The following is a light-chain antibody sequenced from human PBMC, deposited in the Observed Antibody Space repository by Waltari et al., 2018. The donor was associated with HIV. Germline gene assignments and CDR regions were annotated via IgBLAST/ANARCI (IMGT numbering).Light chain of an antibody. Sequence: VMTQSPATLYVSPGERVTLSCRASQTVSTKLAWYQQKPGQAPRLLIYGASTRAPGLPARFSGSGSGTEFTLTISNLQSEDSAVYYGQQYNNWPPNPFGQGTKLEIK. V-gene: IGKV3-15*01. CDR2: GAS. CDR3: QQYNNWPPNP. CDR1: QTVSTK. J-gene: IGKJ2*01.